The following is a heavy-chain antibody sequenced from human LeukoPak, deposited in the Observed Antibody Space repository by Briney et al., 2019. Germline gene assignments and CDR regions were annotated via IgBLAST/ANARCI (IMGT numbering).Heavy chain of an antibody. CDR3: AKRYCKSATCRSDMDA. CDR2: IQSDGSKT. CDR1: GFSFSNYG. J-gene: IGHJ6*02. Sequence: GGSLRLSCAASGFSFSNYGMHWVRQAPGKGLEWVALIQSDGSKTYSADSVKGRFTISRDNPRNTLYLQMNRLRPEDTAVNCCAKRYCKSATCRSDMDAWGQGTTVTVSS. V-gene: IGHV3-30*02. D-gene: IGHD2-15*01.